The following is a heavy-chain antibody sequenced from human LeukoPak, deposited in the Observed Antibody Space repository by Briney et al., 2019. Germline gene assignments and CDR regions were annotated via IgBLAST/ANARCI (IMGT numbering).Heavy chain of an antibody. Sequence: PSETLSLTCTVSGGSISNHYWSWIRQPPGKGLEWIGEINHSGSTNYNPSLKSRVTISVDTSKNQFSLKLSSVTAADTAVYYCARGSAIAARRKGAFDIWGQGTMVTVSS. V-gene: IGHV4-34*01. CDR3: ARGSAIAARRKGAFDI. CDR2: INHSGST. CDR1: GGSISNHY. D-gene: IGHD6-6*01. J-gene: IGHJ3*02.